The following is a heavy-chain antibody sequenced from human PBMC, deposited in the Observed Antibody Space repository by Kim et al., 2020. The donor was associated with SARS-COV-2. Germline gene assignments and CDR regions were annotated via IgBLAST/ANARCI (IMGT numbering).Heavy chain of an antibody. Sequence: ASVKVSCKASGYTFTSYGISWVRQAPGQGLEWMGWISAYNGNTNYAQKLQGRVTMTTDTSTSTAYMELRSLRSDDTAVYYCARGSLSKVVPNWFDPWGQGTLVTVSS. J-gene: IGHJ5*02. CDR3: ARGSLSKVVPNWFDP. CDR2: ISAYNGNT. V-gene: IGHV1-18*01. CDR1: GYTFTSYG. D-gene: IGHD2-15*01.